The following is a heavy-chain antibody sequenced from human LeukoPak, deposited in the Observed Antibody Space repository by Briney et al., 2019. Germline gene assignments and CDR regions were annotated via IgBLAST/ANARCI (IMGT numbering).Heavy chain of an antibody. CDR2: IHHSGST. Sequence: PSETLSLTCAVSGVSISSNLWWTWVRQPPGKGLEWIAEIHHSGSTNYNPSLKSRVTISVDTSKNQFSLKLSSVTAADTAVYYCARGRRSRRSSLGGAKYNWFDPWGQGTLVTVSS. CDR1: GVSISSNLW. J-gene: IGHJ5*02. CDR3: ARGRRSRRSSLGGAKYNWFDP. V-gene: IGHV4-4*02. D-gene: IGHD6-6*01.